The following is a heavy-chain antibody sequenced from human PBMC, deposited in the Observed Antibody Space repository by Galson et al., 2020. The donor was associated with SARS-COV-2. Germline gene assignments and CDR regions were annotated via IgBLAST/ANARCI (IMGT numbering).Heavy chain of an antibody. CDR1: GFTFSTYG. D-gene: IGHD4-17*01. Sequence: GGPLRFSCAASGFTFSTYGMHWVRQAPGKGLGWVAGISYDGSNKYYADSVKGRFTISRDNSKNPLYLKMNSLRAEDTAGYYCAKDLSHDYSDYGPSAWCQGTLVTVSS. CDR2: ISYDGSNK. CDR3: AKDLSHDYSDYGPSA. V-gene: IGHV3-30*18. J-gene: IGHJ5*02.